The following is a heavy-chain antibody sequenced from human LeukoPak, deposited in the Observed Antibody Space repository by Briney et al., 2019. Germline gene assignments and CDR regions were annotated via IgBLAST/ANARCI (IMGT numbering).Heavy chain of an antibody. CDR1: GFPFSSYG. Sequence: QPGRSLRLSCAASGFPFSSYGMHWVRQAPGKGLEWAAVIWYDGSNKYYADSVKGRFTISRDNSKNTLYLQMNSPRAEDTAVYYCAKGEADDSSGADAFDIWGQGTMVTVSS. CDR2: IWYDGSNK. V-gene: IGHV3-33*06. CDR3: AKGEADDSSGADAFDI. J-gene: IGHJ3*02. D-gene: IGHD3-22*01.